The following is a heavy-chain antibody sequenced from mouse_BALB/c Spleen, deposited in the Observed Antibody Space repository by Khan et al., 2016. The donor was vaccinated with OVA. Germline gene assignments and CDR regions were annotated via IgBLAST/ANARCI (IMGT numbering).Heavy chain of an antibody. J-gene: IGHJ2*01. Sequence: EVELVESGPGLVKPSQSLSLTCTVTGYSIASDYAWNWIRQFPGNKLEWMGFISYSGNTNYNPSLKSRISITRDTSKNQFVLQLNSVTSEDTATYYCARVYGGDCDYWGQGTTLTVSS. CDR1: GYSIASDYA. V-gene: IGHV3-2*02. CDR2: ISYSGNT. D-gene: IGHD1-1*01. CDR3: ARVYGGDCDY.